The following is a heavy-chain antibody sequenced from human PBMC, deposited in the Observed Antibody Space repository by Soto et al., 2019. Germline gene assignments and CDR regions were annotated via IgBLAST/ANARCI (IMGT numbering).Heavy chain of an antibody. CDR1: GYTFTSYD. J-gene: IGHJ6*02. D-gene: IGHD3-3*01. V-gene: IGHV1-8*01. CDR3: ATYYDFWSGFYGMDV. Sequence: ASVKVSCKASGYTFTSYDINWVRKATGQGLEWMGWMNPNSGNTGYAQKFQGRVTMTRNTSISTAYMELSSLRSEDTAVYYCATYYDFWSGFYGMDVWGQGTTVTVSS. CDR2: MNPNSGNT.